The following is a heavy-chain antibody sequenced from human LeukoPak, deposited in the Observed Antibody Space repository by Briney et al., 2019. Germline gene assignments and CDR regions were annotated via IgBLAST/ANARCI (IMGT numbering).Heavy chain of an antibody. CDR1: GGSISSYY. V-gene: IGHV4-59*01. CDR2: IYYSGTT. D-gene: IGHD3-9*01. CDR3: AIGLKDTSGYRVTELGSGYSDY. Sequence: SETLSLTCTVSGGSISSYYWNWIRQPPGKGLEWIGYIYYSGTTNYNPSLKSRVSMSVDTSKTQFSLKLSSVTAAVTAVYYCAIGLKDTSGYRVTELGSGYSDYWGQGTLVTVSS. J-gene: IGHJ4*02.